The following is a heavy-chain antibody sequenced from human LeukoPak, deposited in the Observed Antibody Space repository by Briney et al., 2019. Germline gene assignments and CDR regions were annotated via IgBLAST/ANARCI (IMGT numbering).Heavy chain of an antibody. Sequence: ASVKVSCKASGYTFNDFYVHWVRQAPGQGVEWVGWINPKIADTIYAQSVRGRVTMTRDTSITTAYLELSSLRSDDTAVYYCARSLPYDNRNPHIDHWGQGTLITVSS. CDR1: GYTFNDFY. CDR2: INPKIADT. J-gene: IGHJ4*02. V-gene: IGHV1-2*02. CDR3: ARSLPYDNRNPHIDH. D-gene: IGHD3-22*01.